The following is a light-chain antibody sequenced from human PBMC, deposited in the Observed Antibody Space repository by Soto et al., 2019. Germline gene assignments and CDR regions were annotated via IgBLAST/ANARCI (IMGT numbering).Light chain of an antibody. J-gene: IGKJ3*01. V-gene: IGKV3-20*01. Sequence: EIVLTQSPGTLSLSPGERATLSCRASQSVSSSYLAWYQQKPGQAPRLLIYGASSRATGIPDRFNVSASGTAFTLTISRLEPEDFAVYYCQHYGTSALFGPGTKVDIK. CDR1: QSVSSSY. CDR3: QHYGTSAL. CDR2: GAS.